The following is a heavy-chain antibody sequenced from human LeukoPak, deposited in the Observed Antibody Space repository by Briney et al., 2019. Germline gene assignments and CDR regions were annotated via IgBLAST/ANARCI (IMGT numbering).Heavy chain of an antibody. CDR2: IIPIFGTA. CDR1: GGTFSSYA. V-gene: IGHV1-69*13. J-gene: IGHJ4*02. CDR3: ARDYYDSSDLSY. Sequence: GASVKVPCKASGGTFSSYAISWVRQAPGQGLEWMGGIIPIFGTANYAQKFQGGVTITADESTSTAYMELSSLRSEDTAVYYCARDYYDSSDLSYWGQGTLVTVSS. D-gene: IGHD3-22*01.